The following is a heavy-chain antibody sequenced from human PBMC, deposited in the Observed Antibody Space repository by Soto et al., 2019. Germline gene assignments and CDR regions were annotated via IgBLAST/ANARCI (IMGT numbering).Heavy chain of an antibody. CDR1: GYPFSDNQ. D-gene: IGHD4-4*01. CDR2: INPKSDDT. J-gene: IGHJ5*02. V-gene: IGHV1-2*02. Sequence: ASVKVYCKASGYPFSDNQIHWLRRAPGQGLEWMGRINPKSDDTNYAQKFQGRVTMTRDTSIDTAYLELTGLTSDDTATYYCARKHSLDYIRWGLDPWGQGTLVTVSS. CDR3: ARKHSLDYIRWGLDP.